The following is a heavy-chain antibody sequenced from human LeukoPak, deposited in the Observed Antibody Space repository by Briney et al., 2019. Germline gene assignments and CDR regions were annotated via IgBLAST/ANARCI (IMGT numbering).Heavy chain of an antibody. D-gene: IGHD3-22*01. J-gene: IGHJ4*02. V-gene: IGHV1-46*01. CDR2: INPSGSST. CDR1: GYTFTSYY. Sequence: GASVKVSCKASGYTFTSYYMHWVRQAPGQGLEWMGIINPSGSSTSYAQKFQGRVTMTRDTSTSTVYMELSSLRSEDTAVYYCARDREPYYYDSSGLSIWGQGTLVTVSS. CDR3: ARDREPYYYDSSGLSI.